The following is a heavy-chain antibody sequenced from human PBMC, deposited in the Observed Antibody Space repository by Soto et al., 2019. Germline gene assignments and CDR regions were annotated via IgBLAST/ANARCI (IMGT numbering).Heavy chain of an antibody. Sequence: SSETLSLTCAVSGGSISSGGYSWSWIRQPPGKGLEWIGSIYYSGSTYYNPSLKSRVTISVDTSKNQFSLKLSSVTAADTAVYYCARLPVGYSGYDLVGMDVWGQGTTVTVS. D-gene: IGHD5-12*01. CDR1: GGSISSGGYS. V-gene: IGHV4-30-2*03. J-gene: IGHJ6*02. CDR2: IYYSGST. CDR3: ARLPVGYSGYDLVGMDV.